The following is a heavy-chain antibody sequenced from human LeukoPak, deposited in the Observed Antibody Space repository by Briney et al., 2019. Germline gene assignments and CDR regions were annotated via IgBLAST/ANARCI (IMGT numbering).Heavy chain of an antibody. CDR2: IDHGGST. J-gene: IGHJ6*03. CDR1: GGSFSDYY. CDR3: ARSRKYSSSRSRVSLTYNYYMDV. D-gene: IGHD6-13*01. Sequence: SETLSLTCAVYGGSFSDYYWSWIRQPPGRGLEWIGEIDHGGSTNYNPSLKSRVIISVDTSKSQFSLKLSSVTAADTAVYYCARSRKYSSSRSRVSLTYNYYMDVWGKGATVTVSS. V-gene: IGHV4-34*01.